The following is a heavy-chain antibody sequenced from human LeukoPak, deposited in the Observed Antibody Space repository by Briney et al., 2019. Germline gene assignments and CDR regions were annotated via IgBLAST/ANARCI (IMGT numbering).Heavy chain of an antibody. J-gene: IGHJ3*02. CDR3: ARDGHFNTFHI. CDR2: IRQDGSDK. CDR1: GFTFSSYW. D-gene: IGHD2/OR15-2a*01. Sequence: PGGSLRLSCAASGFTFSSYWMSWVRQAPGKGLEWVANIRQDGSDKYYVDSVKGRFTISRGNAKTSLYLQMNSLRAEDTAVYYCARDGHFNTFHIWGQGTMVTVSS. V-gene: IGHV3-7*03.